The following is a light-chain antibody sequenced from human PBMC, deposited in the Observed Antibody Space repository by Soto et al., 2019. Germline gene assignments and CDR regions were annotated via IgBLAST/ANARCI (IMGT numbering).Light chain of an antibody. V-gene: IGKV1-5*03. CDR2: KAS. CDR1: QTISTW. Sequence: DIQMTQSPSTLSASVGDRVTITCRASQTISTWLAWYQQKPGRAPKLLIYKASSLESGVPSRFSGSGYGTEFTLTISSLQPDVFATYYYQQYNSYWTFGQGTKVEIK. J-gene: IGKJ1*01. CDR3: QQYNSYWT.